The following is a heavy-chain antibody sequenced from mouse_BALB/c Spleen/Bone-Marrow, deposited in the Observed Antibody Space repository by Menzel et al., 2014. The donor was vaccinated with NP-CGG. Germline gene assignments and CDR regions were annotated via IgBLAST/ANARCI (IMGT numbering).Heavy chain of an antibody. V-gene: IGHV5-9*03. J-gene: IGHJ4*01. D-gene: IGHD1-2*01. CDR3: ARYPSYYYGCAMDY. CDR2: ISSGGGNT. CDR1: GFTFSSYT. Sequence: EVKVVESGGGLVKPGGSLKLSCAASGFTFSSYTMSWVRQTPEKRLEWVATISSGGGNTYYPDSVKGRFTISRDNAKNNLYLQMSSLRSEDTALYYCARYPSYYYGCAMDYWGQGTSVTVSS.